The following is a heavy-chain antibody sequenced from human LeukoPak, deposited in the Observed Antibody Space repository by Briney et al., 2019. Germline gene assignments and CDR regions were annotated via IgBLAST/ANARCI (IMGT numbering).Heavy chain of an antibody. CDR1: GFTFTSYG. Sequence: PGGSLRLSCAASGFTFTSYGMTWVRQAPGKGLEWVSAISGSGSNTYYADSVKGRFTISRDNSNNTLYLQMNSLRAEDTAVYYCAKAEWELLSAVDYWGQGTLVAVSS. CDR2: ISGSGSNT. D-gene: IGHD1-26*01. CDR3: AKAEWELLSAVDY. V-gene: IGHV3-23*01. J-gene: IGHJ4*02.